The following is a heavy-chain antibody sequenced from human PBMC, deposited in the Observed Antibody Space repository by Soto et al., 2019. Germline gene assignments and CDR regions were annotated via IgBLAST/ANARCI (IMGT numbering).Heavy chain of an antibody. J-gene: IGHJ6*03. V-gene: IGHV3-48*01. D-gene: IGHD1-1*01. CDR2: ITSGSSDT. CDR1: GFSFSLYS. Sequence: EVQLVESGGGLVQPGGSLRLSCAASGFSFSLYSMNWVRQAPGKRPEWVSCITSGSSDTYYADSVKGRFTISRDNAKNSLYLQMNSLRGEDTAVYYCARRAPCTTGPDAYYYYMDVWGKGTTFTVSS. CDR3: ARRAPCTTGPDAYYYYMDV.